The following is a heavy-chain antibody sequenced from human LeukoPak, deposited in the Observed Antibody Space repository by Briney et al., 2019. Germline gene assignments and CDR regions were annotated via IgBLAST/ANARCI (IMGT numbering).Heavy chain of an antibody. D-gene: IGHD2-15*01. Sequence: GGSLRLSCAASGFTFSSYAMGWVRQAPGKGLEWISTISGSGETTYFADSVKGRFTISRDNSKNTVYVQVNSLRAEDTAVYYCAKLKGYCSGGGCYFDYWGQGSLGTVSS. CDR2: ISGSGETT. J-gene: IGHJ4*02. CDR3: AKLKGYCSGGGCYFDY. CDR1: GFTFSSYA. V-gene: IGHV3-23*01.